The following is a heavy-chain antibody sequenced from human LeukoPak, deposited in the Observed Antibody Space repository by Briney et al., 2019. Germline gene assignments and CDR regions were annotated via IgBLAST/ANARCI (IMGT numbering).Heavy chain of an antibody. Sequence: SQTLSLTCTVSGGSISSGDYYWSWIRQPPGKGLEWIGYIYYSGSTYYNPSLKSRVTISVDKSKNQFSLKLNSVTAADTAVYYCARGVDLLSVSLDYWGQGTLVTVSS. CDR1: GGSISSGDYY. V-gene: IGHV4-30-4*01. D-gene: IGHD3-10*01. CDR2: IYYSGST. J-gene: IGHJ4*02. CDR3: ARGVDLLSVSLDY.